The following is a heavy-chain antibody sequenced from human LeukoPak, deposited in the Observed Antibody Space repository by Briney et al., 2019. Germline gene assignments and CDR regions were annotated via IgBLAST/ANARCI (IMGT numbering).Heavy chain of an antibody. CDR3: ARDRFDDSSGYYYHYYYYMDI. V-gene: IGHV4-61*02. CDR1: GDSINNGTYY. D-gene: IGHD3-22*01. J-gene: IGHJ6*03. Sequence: SETLSLTCTVSGDSINNGTYYWTWIRQPAGKGLEWIGRVFTTGTTLYNPSLQSRLTISIETSKNQFSLRLSSVTAADTAVYYCARDRFDDSSGYYYHYYYYMDIWGKGTTVTVSS. CDR2: VFTTGTT.